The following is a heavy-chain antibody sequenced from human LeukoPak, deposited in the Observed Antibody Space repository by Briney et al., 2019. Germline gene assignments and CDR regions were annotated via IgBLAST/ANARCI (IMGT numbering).Heavy chain of an antibody. CDR1: GFTFSSYW. J-gene: IGHJ5*02. CDR2: IKQDGSEK. D-gene: IGHD3-22*01. V-gene: IGHV3-7*01. CDR3: ARAGYYDSSGYRWFDP. Sequence: GGSLRLSCAASGFTFSSYWMSWVRQAPGKGLEWVANIKQDGSEKYYVDSVKGRFTISRDNAKSSLYLQMNSLRAEDTAVYYCARAGYYDSSGYRWFDPWGQGTLVTVSS.